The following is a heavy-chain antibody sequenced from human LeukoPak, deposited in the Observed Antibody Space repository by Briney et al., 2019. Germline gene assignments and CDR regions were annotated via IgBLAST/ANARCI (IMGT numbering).Heavy chain of an antibody. CDR2: ISAYNGNT. CDR3: ARDTRSGNYYYYYMDV. J-gene: IGHJ6*03. D-gene: IGHD1-26*01. CDR1: GYTFTSYG. V-gene: IGHV1-18*01. Sequence: ASVKVSCKASGYTFTSYGISWVRQAPGQGLEWMGWISAYNGNTNYAQKLQGRVTMTTDTSTSTAYMELRSLRSDDTAVYYCARDTRSGNYYYYYMDVWGKGTTVTVSS.